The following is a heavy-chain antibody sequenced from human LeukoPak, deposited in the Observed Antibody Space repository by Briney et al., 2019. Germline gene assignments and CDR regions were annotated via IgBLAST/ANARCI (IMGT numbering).Heavy chain of an antibody. CDR3: AREWWLVPFDY. Sequence: GGSLRLSCAASGFTFSSYWMNWVRQAPGKGVEWVANIKQDGSEKYYVDSVKGRFTISRDNAKNSLYLQMNSLRAEDTAVYYCAREWWLVPFDYWGQGTLVTVSS. D-gene: IGHD6-19*01. CDR1: GFTFSSYW. CDR2: IKQDGSEK. V-gene: IGHV3-7*01. J-gene: IGHJ4*02.